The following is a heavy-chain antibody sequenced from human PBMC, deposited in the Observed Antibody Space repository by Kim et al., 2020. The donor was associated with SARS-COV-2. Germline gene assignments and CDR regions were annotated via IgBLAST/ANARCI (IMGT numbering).Heavy chain of an antibody. D-gene: IGHD4-17*01. J-gene: IGHJ4*02. Sequence: ESGQGPFTSSRDNAKNSLYLQMNSRSAEDTAVYYCAREGTTVTIPLDYWGQGTLVTVSS. V-gene: IGHV3-11*04. CDR3: AREGTTVTIPLDY.